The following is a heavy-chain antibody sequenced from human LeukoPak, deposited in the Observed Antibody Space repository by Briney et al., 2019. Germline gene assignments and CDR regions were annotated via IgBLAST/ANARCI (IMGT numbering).Heavy chain of an antibody. CDR2: ISGSGGST. V-gene: IGHV3-23*01. CDR1: GFTLSSYW. J-gene: IGHJ4*02. Sequence: PGGSLRLSCAASGFTLSSYWMHWVRQAPGKGLEWVSAISGSGGSTYYADSVKGRFTISRDNSKNTLYLQMNSLRAEDTAVYYCAKTTYYYDSSGYFDYWGQGTLVTVSS. CDR3: AKTTYYYDSSGYFDY. D-gene: IGHD3-22*01.